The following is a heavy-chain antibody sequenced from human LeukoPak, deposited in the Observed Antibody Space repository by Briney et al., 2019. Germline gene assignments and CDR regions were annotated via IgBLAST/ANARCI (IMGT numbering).Heavy chain of an antibody. Sequence: GSLRLSCAASGFTFSSYAMHWVRQPPGKGLEWIGSIYYSGSTYYNPSLKSRVTISVDTSKNQFSLKLSSVTAADTAVYYCARHPYSSSWYAPNYYYYYMDVWGKGTTVTISS. D-gene: IGHD6-13*01. CDR2: IYYSGST. J-gene: IGHJ6*03. V-gene: IGHV4-39*01. CDR3: ARHPYSSSWYAPNYYYYYMDV. CDR1: GFTFSSYAMH.